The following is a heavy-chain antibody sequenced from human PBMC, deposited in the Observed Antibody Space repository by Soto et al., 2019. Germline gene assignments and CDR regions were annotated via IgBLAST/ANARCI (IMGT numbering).Heavy chain of an antibody. D-gene: IGHD6-19*01. CDR2: IIPMFGTG. Sequence: SSVKVSCKASGDTSDSFSISWVRQAPGQGLEWMGGIIPMFGTGNYAQKFQGRLTITADESTGTSYMDLKSLRSEDTAVYFCARENRDDNSGWYSSSDWFDPWGQGTLVTVSS. J-gene: IGHJ5*02. V-gene: IGHV1-69*13. CDR1: GDTSDSFS. CDR3: ARENRDDNSGWYSSSDWFDP.